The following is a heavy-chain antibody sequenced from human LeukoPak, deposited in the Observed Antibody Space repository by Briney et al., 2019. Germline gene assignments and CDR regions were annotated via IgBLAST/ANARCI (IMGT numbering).Heavy chain of an antibody. J-gene: IGHJ6*03. D-gene: IGHD6-13*01. V-gene: IGHV4-39*07. CDR2: IYYSGST. CDR1: GGSISSSSYY. CDR3: ARAKLGYSSSWYYYYYYMDV. Sequence: SETLSLTCTVSGGSISSSSYYWGWIRQPPGKGLEWIGSIYYSGSTYYNPSLKSRVTISVDTSKNQFSLKLSSVTAADTAVYYCARAKLGYSSSWYYYYYYMDVWGKGTTVTVSS.